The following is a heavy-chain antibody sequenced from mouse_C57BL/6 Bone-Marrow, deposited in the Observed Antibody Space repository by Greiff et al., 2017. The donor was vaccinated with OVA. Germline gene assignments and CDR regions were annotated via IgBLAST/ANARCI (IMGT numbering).Heavy chain of an antibody. CDR3: TRIHYGSSFAY. V-gene: IGHV1-15*01. D-gene: IGHD1-1*01. Sequence: QVQLQQSGAELVRPGASVTLSCKASGYTFTDYEMHWVKQTPVHGLEWIGAIDPETGGTAYNQKFKGKAILTADKSSSTAYMELRSLTSEDSAVYYCTRIHYGSSFAYWGQGTLVTVSA. CDR2: IDPETGGT. CDR1: GYTFTDYE. J-gene: IGHJ3*01.